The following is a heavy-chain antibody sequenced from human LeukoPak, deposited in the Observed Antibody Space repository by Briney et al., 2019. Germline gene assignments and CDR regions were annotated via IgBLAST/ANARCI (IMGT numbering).Heavy chain of an antibody. V-gene: IGHV3-23*01. CDR3: AKTLGSGGFFFAFDI. Sequence: GGSLRLSCAASASTFSDYAMTWVRQAPGKGLEWVSGTSAGDGSRHYADSVKGRFTISRDNFKNTLYLQMNSLRAEVTAVYYCAKTLGSGGFFFAFDIWGQGTMVTVSS. CDR1: ASTFSDYA. CDR2: TSAGDGSR. D-gene: IGHD2-15*01. J-gene: IGHJ3*02.